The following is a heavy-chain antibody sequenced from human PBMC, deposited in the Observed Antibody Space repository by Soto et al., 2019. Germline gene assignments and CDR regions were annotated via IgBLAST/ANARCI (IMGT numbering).Heavy chain of an antibody. V-gene: IGHV3-48*02. Sequence: HPGGSLRLSCAASGFTFISYSMNWVRQAPGKGLEWVSYISSSSNAIHHADSVKGRFTSSRDNAKNSLYLQMNSLRDEDTAVYYCARVFLRQYDSGGPGDYWGQGTLVTVSS. CDR3: ARVFLRQYDSGGPGDY. J-gene: IGHJ4*02. CDR2: ISSSSNAI. CDR1: GFTFISYS. D-gene: IGHD3-22*01.